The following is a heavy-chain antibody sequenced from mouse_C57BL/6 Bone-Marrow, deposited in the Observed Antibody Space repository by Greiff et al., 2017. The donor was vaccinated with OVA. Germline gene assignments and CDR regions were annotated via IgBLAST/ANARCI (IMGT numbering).Heavy chain of an antibody. V-gene: IGHV1-19*01. D-gene: IGHD2-3*01. J-gene: IGHJ3*01. CDR2: INPYNGGT. CDR3: ARFDGYFAY. CDR1: GYTFTDYY. Sequence: EVQLVESGPVLVKPGASVKMSCKASGYTFTDYYMNWVKQSHGKSLEWIGVINPYNGGTSYNQKFKGKATLTVDKSSSTAYMELNSLTSEDSAVYYCARFDGYFAYWGQGTLVTVSA.